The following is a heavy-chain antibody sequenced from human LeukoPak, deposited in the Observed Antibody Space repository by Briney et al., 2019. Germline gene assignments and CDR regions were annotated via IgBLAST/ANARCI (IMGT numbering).Heavy chain of an antibody. Sequence: PSETLSLTCTVSGGSISSGGYYWSWIRQHPGKGLEWIGYIYYSGSTNYNPSLKSRVTISVDTSKSQFSLKLSSVTAADTAVYYCAYGDYNLFDYWGQGTLVTVSS. CDR3: AYGDYNLFDY. D-gene: IGHD4-17*01. CDR1: GGSISSGGYY. CDR2: IYYSGST. J-gene: IGHJ4*02. V-gene: IGHV4-31*03.